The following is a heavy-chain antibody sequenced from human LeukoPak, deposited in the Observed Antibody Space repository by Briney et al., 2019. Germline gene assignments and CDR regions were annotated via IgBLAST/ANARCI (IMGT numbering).Heavy chain of an antibody. J-gene: IGHJ4*02. CDR3: ARSAVLPGDY. V-gene: IGHV1-18*01. Sequence: ASVKVSCKASGDTFKNYGIMWARQAPGQGLEWMGWISGYNTNAKYAQKVQGRVTMTTDTSTDTAYMELRSLRSDDTAVYYCARSAVLPGDYWGQGTLVTVSS. CDR2: ISGYNTNA. CDR1: GDTFKNYG.